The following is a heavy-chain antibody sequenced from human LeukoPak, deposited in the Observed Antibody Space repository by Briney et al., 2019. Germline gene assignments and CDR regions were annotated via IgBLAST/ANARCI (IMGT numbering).Heavy chain of an antibody. CDR2: IYTSGST. D-gene: IGHD3-22*01. J-gene: IGHJ4*02. CDR1: GGSISSGSYY. Sequence: PSQTLSLTCTVSGGSISSGSYYWSWIRQPAGKGLEWIGRIYTSGSTNYNPSLKSRVTISVDTSKNQFSLKLSSVTAADTAVYYCARGSGYYYAPFDYWGQGTLVTVSS. V-gene: IGHV4-61*02. CDR3: ARGSGYYYAPFDY.